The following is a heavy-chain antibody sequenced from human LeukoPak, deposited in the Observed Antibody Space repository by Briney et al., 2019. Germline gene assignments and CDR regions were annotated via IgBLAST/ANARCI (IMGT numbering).Heavy chain of an antibody. CDR3: TRVGVPAAMPFDY. V-gene: IGHV3-49*04. CDR2: IRSKAYGGTT. CDR1: GFTFGDYA. D-gene: IGHD2-2*01. J-gene: IGHJ4*02. Sequence: GGSLRLSCTASGFTFGDYAMSWVRQAPGKGLEWVGFIRSKAYGGTTEYAASVKGRFTISRDDSKSIAHLQMNSLKTEDTAVYYCTRVGVPAAMPFDYWGQGTLVTVSS.